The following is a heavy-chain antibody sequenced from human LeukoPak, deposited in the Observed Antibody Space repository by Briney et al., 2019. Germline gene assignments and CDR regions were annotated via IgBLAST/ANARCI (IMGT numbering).Heavy chain of an antibody. CDR2: ISGSGGST. D-gene: IGHD2-15*01. Sequence: QPGGSLRLSCAASGFTFSSYAMSWVRQAPGKGLEWVSAISGSGGSTYYADSVKGRFTISRDNSKNTLYLQMNSLRAEDTAVYYCAKDPPHCSGGSCRNYFDYWGQGTLVTVSS. CDR3: AKDPPHCSGGSCRNYFDY. CDR1: GFTFSSYA. V-gene: IGHV3-23*01. J-gene: IGHJ4*02.